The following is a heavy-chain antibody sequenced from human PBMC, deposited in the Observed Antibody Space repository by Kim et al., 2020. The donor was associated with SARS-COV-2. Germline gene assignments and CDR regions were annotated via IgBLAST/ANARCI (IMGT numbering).Heavy chain of an antibody. CDR3: ARDPPYGDYVGESLDI. CDR2: IWYDGSNK. Sequence: GGSLRLSCAASGFTFSSYGMHWVRQAPGKGLEWVAVIWYDGSNKYYADSVKGRFTISRDNSKNTLYLQMNSLRAEDTAVYYCARDPPYGDYVGESLDIWGQGTMVTVSS. V-gene: IGHV3-33*01. D-gene: IGHD4-17*01. J-gene: IGHJ3*02. CDR1: GFTFSSYG.